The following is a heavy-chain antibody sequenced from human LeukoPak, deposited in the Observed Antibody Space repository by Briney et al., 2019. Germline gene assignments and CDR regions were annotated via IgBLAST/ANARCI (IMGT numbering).Heavy chain of an antibody. D-gene: IGHD6-19*01. V-gene: IGHV1-8*01. CDR3: ARAGSGWYEANLDY. Sequence: ASVKVSCKASGYTFTSYDINWVRQATGQGLEWMGWMNPNSGNTGYAQKFQGRVTMTRNTSISTAYVELSSLRSEDTAVYYCARAGSGWYEANLDYWGQGTLVTVSS. CDR1: GYTFTSYD. J-gene: IGHJ4*02. CDR2: MNPNSGNT.